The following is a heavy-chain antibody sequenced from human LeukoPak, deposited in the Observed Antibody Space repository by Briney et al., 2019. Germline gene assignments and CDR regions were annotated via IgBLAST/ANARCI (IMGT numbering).Heavy chain of an antibody. CDR3: ARDLFTYHYDSSGYCLDY. J-gene: IGHJ4*02. CDR1: GYTFTGYY. Sequence: GASVKVSCKASGYTFTGYYMHWVRQAPGQGLEWMGWINPNSGGTNYAQKFQGRVTMTRDTSISTAYMELSRLRSDDTAVYYCARDLFTYHYDSSGYCLDYWGQGTLVTVSS. CDR2: INPNSGGT. D-gene: IGHD3-22*01. V-gene: IGHV1-2*02.